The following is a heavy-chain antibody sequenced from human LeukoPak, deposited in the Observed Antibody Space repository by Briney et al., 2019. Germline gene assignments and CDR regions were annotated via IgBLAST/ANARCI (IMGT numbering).Heavy chain of an antibody. D-gene: IGHD4-17*01. Sequence: PGGSLRLSCAASGFTVSSNYMSWVRQAPGKGLEWVSYISSSSSTIYYADSVKGRFTISRDNAKNSLYLQMNSLRDEDTAVYYCASSYGDYRYYFDYWGQGTLVTVSS. CDR1: GFTVSSNY. CDR2: ISSSSSTI. CDR3: ASSYGDYRYYFDY. V-gene: IGHV3-48*02. J-gene: IGHJ4*02.